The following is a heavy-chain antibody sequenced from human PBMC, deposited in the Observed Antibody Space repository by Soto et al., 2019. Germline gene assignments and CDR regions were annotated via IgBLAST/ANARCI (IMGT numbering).Heavy chain of an antibody. CDR1: GFTFNTYG. V-gene: IGHV3-33*01. Sequence: QVQLVESGGGVVQPGRSLRLSCAASGFTFNTYGMHWVRQAPGKGLEWVAVIWYDGNNKYYADSVKGRFTISRDNSKNTLHLQRNSLRAEDTAVYYCARGQGGYYNWFDSWGQGTLVTVSP. D-gene: IGHD6-25*01. CDR2: IWYDGNNK. J-gene: IGHJ5*01. CDR3: ARGQGGYYNWFDS.